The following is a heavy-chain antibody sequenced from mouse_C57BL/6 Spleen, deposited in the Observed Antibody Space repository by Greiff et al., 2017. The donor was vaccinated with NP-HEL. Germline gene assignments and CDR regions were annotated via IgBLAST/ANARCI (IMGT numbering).Heavy chain of an antibody. CDR3: TRGGTGTCYFDY. CDR1: GYTFTDYE. CDR2: IDPDTGGT. V-gene: IGHV1-15*01. D-gene: IGHD4-1*01. Sequence: QVQLQQSGAELVRPGASVTLSCKASGYTFTDYEMHWVKQTPVHGLEWIGAIDPDTGGTAYNQKFKGKAILTADKSSSTAYMELRSLTSEDSAVYYCTRGGTGTCYFDYWGQGTTLTVSS. J-gene: IGHJ2*01.